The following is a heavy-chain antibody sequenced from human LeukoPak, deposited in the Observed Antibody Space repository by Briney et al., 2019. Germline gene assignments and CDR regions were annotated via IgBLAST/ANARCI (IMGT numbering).Heavy chain of an antibody. Sequence: GGSLRLSCAASGFTFSDYYMSWIRQAPGKGLEWVSYISSSGSTIYYADSVKGRFTISRDNAKNSLYLQMNSLRAEDTAVYYCARVNTFGGVIVKYYYYMDVWGKGTTVTVSS. D-gene: IGHD3-16*02. J-gene: IGHJ6*03. V-gene: IGHV3-11*04. CDR3: ARVNTFGGVIVKYYYYMDV. CDR1: GFTFSDYY. CDR2: ISSSGSTI.